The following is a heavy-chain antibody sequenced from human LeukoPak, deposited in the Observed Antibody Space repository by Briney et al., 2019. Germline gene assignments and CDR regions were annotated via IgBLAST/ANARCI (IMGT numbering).Heavy chain of an antibody. J-gene: IGHJ4*02. Sequence: ASVKVSCKASGGTFSSYAISWVRLAAGQGLEWMGWMNPKSGNTGYEQKFQGRVTMTRDTSTSTAYMELSSLRSEDTAVYYCTTEPPSGWYGDFEYWGQGTLVTVSS. D-gene: IGHD6-19*01. V-gene: IGHV1-8*02. CDR1: GGTFSSYA. CDR3: TTEPPSGWYGDFEY. CDR2: MNPKSGNT.